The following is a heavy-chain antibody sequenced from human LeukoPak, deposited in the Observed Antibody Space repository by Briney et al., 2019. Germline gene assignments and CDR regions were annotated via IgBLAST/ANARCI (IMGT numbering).Heavy chain of an antibody. Sequence: GGSLRLSCAASGFTFSNYAMNWVRQSPGKGLEWVAGISGSGDRTYIADSVKGRLTISRDNSKNTMYLQMNSLRADDTAIYYCARDVRGYRRPLHYWGQGTLVTVSS. CDR3: ARDVRGYRRPLHY. D-gene: IGHD5-18*01. CDR1: GFTFSNYA. V-gene: IGHV3-23*01. CDR2: ISGSGDRT. J-gene: IGHJ4*02.